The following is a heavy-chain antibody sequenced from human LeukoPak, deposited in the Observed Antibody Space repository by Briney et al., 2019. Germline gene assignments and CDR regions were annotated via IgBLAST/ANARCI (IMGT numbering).Heavy chain of an antibody. D-gene: IGHD3-22*01. CDR2: ISAYNGNT. Sequence: GASVKVSCKASGYTFTSYGISWVRQAPGQGLEWMGWISAYNGNTNYAQKLQGRVTMTTDTSTSTAYMELRSLRSDDTAVYYCARATPYYYDSSGYYWFVPWGQGTLVTVSS. V-gene: IGHV1-18*01. J-gene: IGHJ5*02. CDR3: ARATPYYYDSSGYYWFVP. CDR1: GYTFTSYG.